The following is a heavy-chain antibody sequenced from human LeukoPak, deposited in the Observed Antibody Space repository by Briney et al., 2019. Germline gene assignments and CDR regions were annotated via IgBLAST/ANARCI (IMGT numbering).Heavy chain of an antibody. V-gene: IGHV1-69*04. J-gene: IGHJ3*02. CDR1: GGTFSSYA. CDR3: ARDFSKVIVGATVAFDI. Sequence: GSSVKVSYKASGGTFSSYAISWVRQAPGQGLEWMGRIIPILGIANYAQKFQGRVTITADKSTSTAYMELSSLRSGDTAVYYCARDFSKVIVGATVAFDIWGQGTMVTVSS. CDR2: IIPILGIA. D-gene: IGHD1-26*01.